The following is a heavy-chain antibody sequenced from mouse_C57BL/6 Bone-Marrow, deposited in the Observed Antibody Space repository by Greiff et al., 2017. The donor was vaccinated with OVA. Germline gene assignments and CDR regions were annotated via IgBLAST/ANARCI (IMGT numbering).Heavy chain of an antibody. CDR3: TRGPITTVFDY. D-gene: IGHD1-1*01. J-gene: IGHJ2*01. Sequence: EVKLMESGEGLVKPGGSLKLSCAASGFTFSSYAMSWVRQTPEKRLEWVAYISSGGDYIYYADTVKGRFTISRDNARNTLYLQMSSLKSEDTAMYYCTRGPITTVFDYWGQGTTLTVSS. CDR2: ISSGGDYI. CDR1: GFTFSSYA. V-gene: IGHV5-9-1*02.